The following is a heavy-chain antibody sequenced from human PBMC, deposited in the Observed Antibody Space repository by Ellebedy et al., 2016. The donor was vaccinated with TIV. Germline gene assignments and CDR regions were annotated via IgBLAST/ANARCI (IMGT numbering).Heavy chain of an antibody. Sequence: SETLSLTCAVYGGSFSGYYWSWIRQPPGKGLEWIGEINHSGSTNYNPSLKSRVTISVDTSKTQFSLKLSSVTAADTAVYYCARGSGYYYDSSGYGYMDVWGKGTTVTVSS. D-gene: IGHD3-22*01. CDR1: GGSFSGYY. CDR2: INHSGST. V-gene: IGHV4-34*01. CDR3: ARGSGYYYDSSGYGYMDV. J-gene: IGHJ6*03.